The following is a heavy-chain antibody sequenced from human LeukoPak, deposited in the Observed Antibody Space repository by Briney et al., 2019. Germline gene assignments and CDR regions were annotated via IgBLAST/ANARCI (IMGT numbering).Heavy chain of an antibody. Sequence: GGSLRLSCAASGFTFSSYSMNWVRQAPGKGLEWVAFIRYDGSNKYYADSVKGRFTISRDNSKNTLYLQMNSLRAEDTAVYYCAKDFQLHFDYWGQGTLVTVSS. CDR1: GFTFSSYS. CDR3: AKDFQLHFDY. D-gene: IGHD2-2*01. J-gene: IGHJ4*02. V-gene: IGHV3-30*02. CDR2: IRYDGSNK.